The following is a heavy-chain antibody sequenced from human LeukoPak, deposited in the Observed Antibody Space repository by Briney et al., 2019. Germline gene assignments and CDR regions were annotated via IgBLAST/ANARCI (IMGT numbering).Heavy chain of an antibody. CDR1: GGSISSHY. CDR2: IYYSGSI. D-gene: IGHD3-10*01. J-gene: IGHJ4*02. V-gene: IGHV4-59*11. Sequence: SETLSLTCTVSGGSISSHYWSWIRQPPGKGLEWIGYIYYSGSINYNPSLKSRVTISVDTSKNQFSLKLSSVTAADTAVYYCARGRTYYYGSGSYRTYYFDYWGQGTLVTVSS. CDR3: ARGRTYYYGSGSYRTYYFDY.